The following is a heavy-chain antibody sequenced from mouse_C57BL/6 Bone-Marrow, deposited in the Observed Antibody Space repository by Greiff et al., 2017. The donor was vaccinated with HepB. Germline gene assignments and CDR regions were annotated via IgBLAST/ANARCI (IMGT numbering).Heavy chain of an antibody. CDR3: ASHITTVPFDY. V-gene: IGHV1-69*01. CDR2: IDPSDSYT. J-gene: IGHJ2*01. D-gene: IGHD1-1*01. CDR1: GYTFTSYW. Sequence: QVQLQQSGAELVMPGASVKLSCKASGYTFTSYWMHWVKQRPGQGLEWIGEIDPSDSYTNYNQKFKGKSTLTVDKSSSTAYMQLSSLTSEDSAVYYCASHITTVPFDYWGQGTTLTVSS.